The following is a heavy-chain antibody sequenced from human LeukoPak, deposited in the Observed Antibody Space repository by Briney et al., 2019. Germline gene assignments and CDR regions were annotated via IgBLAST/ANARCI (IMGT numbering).Heavy chain of an antibody. D-gene: IGHD3-22*01. V-gene: IGHV1-46*01. CDR1: GYTFTSYY. CDR3: ARVSGDHSSGYMFDY. J-gene: IGHJ4*02. CDR2: INPSGGST. Sequence: GASVKVSCKASGYTFTSYYMHWVRQAPGQGLEWMGIINPSGGSTSYAQKLQGRVTMTRDTSTSTVYMELSSLRSEDTAVYYCARVSGDHSSGYMFDYWGQGTLVTVSS.